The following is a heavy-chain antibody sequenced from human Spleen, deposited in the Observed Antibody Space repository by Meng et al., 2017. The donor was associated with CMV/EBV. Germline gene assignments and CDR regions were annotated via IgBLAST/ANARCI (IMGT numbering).Heavy chain of an antibody. J-gene: IGHJ4*02. D-gene: IGHD6-6*01. CDR1: GFTFSTYI. CDR2: ISSGGTTI. Sequence: GGSLRLSCAASGFTFSTYIMNWVRQAPGKGLEWISYISSGGTTISYADSVKGRFTISRDNAKNSLYLQMNSLRAEDTAVYYCARRFSSSGLYWGQGTLVTVSS. V-gene: IGHV3-48*03. CDR3: ARRFSSSGLY.